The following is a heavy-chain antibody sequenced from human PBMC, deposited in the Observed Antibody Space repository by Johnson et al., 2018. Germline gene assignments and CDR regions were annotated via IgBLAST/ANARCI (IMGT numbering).Heavy chain of an antibody. CDR2: ISYGGSNN. CDR1: GFTFSSYG. CDR3: AKLLITMIVVAPFQH. Sequence: QVQLLESGGGVVQPGRSLRLSCAASGFTFSSYGMHWVRQAPGKGLEWVAVISYGGSNNYYADSVKGRFTISRDNSKNTLYLQMNSLRAEDTAVYYCAKLLITMIVVAPFQHWGQGTLVTVSS. D-gene: IGHD3-22*01. J-gene: IGHJ1*01. V-gene: IGHV3-30*18.